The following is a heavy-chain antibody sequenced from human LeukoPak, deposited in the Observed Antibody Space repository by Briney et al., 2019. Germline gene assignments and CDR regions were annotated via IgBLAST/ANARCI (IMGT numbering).Heavy chain of an antibody. Sequence: PSETLSLTCAVSGDSVSGAFWWSWVRLPPHKGLEWIGEIHHSGSTNYNPSLKSRVTISVDTSKNQFSLKLSSVTAADTAVYYCARGRGAFWSGYYLGDWGQGTLVTVSS. J-gene: IGHJ4*02. D-gene: IGHD3-3*01. CDR2: IHHSGST. V-gene: IGHV4-4*02. CDR3: ARGRGAFWSGYYLGD. CDR1: GDSVSGAFW.